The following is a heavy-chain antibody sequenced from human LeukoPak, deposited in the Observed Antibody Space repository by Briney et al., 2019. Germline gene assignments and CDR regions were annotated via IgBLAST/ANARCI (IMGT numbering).Heavy chain of an antibody. Sequence: SQTLSLTCAVSGGSISSGGYYWSWIRQPPGKGLEWIAYIYDSGSTNYNPSLKSRVTISVDTSKNQFSLKLSSVTAADTAVYYCARLTDSGVDYWGQGTLVTVSS. CDR2: IYDSGST. J-gene: IGHJ4*02. V-gene: IGHV4-30-4*07. CDR1: GGSISSGGYY. D-gene: IGHD6-19*01. CDR3: ARLTDSGVDY.